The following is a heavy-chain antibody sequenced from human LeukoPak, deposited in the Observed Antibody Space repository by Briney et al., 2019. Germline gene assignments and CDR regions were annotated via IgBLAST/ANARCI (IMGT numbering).Heavy chain of an antibody. V-gene: IGHV3-15*01. Sequence: GGSLRLSCAASGYSFRNAWMSWVRQTPGKGLEWVGRIKSKTDGGTTDYAAPVKGRFTISRDDSKNTLYLQMNSLKTEDTALYYCATVYNSSSPDDWGQGTLVTVSS. CDR2: IKSKTDGGTT. D-gene: IGHD6-13*01. CDR3: ATVYNSSSPDD. J-gene: IGHJ4*02. CDR1: GYSFRNAW.